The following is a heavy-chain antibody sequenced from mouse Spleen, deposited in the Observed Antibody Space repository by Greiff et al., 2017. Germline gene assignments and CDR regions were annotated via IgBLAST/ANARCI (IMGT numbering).Heavy chain of an antibody. V-gene: IGHV2-2*02. CDR2: IWSGGST. Sequence: VQLVESGPGLVQPSQSLSITCTVSGFSLTSYGVHWVRQSPGKGLEWLGVIWSGGSTDYNAAFISRLSISKDNSKSQVFFKMNSLQANDTAIYYCAREEVRRRGYAMDYWGQGTSVTVSS. CDR3: AREEVRRRGYAMDY. CDR1: GFSLTSYG. D-gene: IGHD2-14*01. J-gene: IGHJ4*01.